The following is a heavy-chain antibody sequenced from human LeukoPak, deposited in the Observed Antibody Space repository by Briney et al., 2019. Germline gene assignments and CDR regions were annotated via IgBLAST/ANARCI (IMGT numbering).Heavy chain of an antibody. CDR3: ARDRGYNWNDGDAFDI. D-gene: IGHD1-20*01. CDR1: GFTFSSYS. Sequence: GGSLRLSCAASGFTFSSYSMNWVRQAPGKGLEWVSYISSSSSTIYYADSVKGRFTISRDNAKNSLYLQMNSLRDEETAVYYCARDRGYNWNDGDAFDIWGQGTMVTVSS. CDR2: ISSSSSTI. J-gene: IGHJ3*02. V-gene: IGHV3-48*02.